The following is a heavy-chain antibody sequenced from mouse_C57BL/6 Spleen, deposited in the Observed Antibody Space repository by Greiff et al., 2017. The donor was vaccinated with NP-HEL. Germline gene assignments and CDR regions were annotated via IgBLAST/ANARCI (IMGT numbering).Heavy chain of an antibody. Sequence: QVHVKQPGAELVKPGASVKLSCKASGYTFTSYWMQWVKQRPGQGLEWIGEIDPSDSYTNYNQKFKGKATLTVDTSSSTAYMQLSSLTSEDSAVYYCVRRDGYDDYFDYWGQGTTLTVSS. D-gene: IGHD2-2*01. CDR2: IDPSDSYT. J-gene: IGHJ2*01. V-gene: IGHV1-50*01. CDR3: VRRDGYDDYFDY. CDR1: GYTFTSYW.